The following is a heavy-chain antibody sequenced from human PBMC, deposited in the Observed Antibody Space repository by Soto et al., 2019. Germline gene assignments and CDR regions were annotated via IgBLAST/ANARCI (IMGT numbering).Heavy chain of an antibody. J-gene: IGHJ6*02. D-gene: IGHD3-10*01. Sequence: GGSLRLSCVASGFTFNAYTMGWVRQAPGRGLEWVSVISAGGENTYSADSVRGRFAISRDNSMNTVYLQMDTLRAEDTAVYYSAKEWNYYGSGKNSQSYGMDVWGQGTTVTVSS. V-gene: IGHV3-23*01. CDR1: GFTFNAYT. CDR2: ISAGGENT. CDR3: AKEWNYYGSGKNSQSYGMDV.